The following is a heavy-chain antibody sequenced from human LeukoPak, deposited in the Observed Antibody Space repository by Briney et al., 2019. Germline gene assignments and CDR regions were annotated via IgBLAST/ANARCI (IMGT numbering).Heavy chain of an antibody. CDR3: AREGATVTTLDY. Sequence: ASVKVSCKASGCTFSSYAISWVRQAPGQGLEWMGGIIPVFGTANYAQKFQGRVTMTRDTSTSTVYMELSSLRSEDTAVYYCAREGATVTTLDYWGQGTLVTVSS. CDR2: IIPVFGTA. V-gene: IGHV1-69*05. CDR1: GCTFSSYA. J-gene: IGHJ4*02. D-gene: IGHD4-11*01.